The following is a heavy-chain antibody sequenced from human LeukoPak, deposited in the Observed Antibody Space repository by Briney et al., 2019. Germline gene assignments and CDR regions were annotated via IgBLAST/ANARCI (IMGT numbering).Heavy chain of an antibody. CDR1: GYTFTSYA. D-gene: IGHD4-17*01. CDR3: AREWDYGDYYYYYGMDV. J-gene: IGHJ6*02. Sequence: ASVKVSCKASGYTFTSYAMHWVRQAPGQRLEWMGWINAGNGNTKYSQKFQGRVTITRDTSASTAYMELSSLRSEDTAVYYCAREWDYGDYYYYYGMDVWGQGTTVTVSS. V-gene: IGHV1-3*01. CDR2: INAGNGNT.